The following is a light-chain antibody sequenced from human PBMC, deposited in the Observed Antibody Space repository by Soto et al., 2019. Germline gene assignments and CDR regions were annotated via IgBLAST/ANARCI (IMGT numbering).Light chain of an antibody. CDR1: QNINIY. CDR2: AAS. V-gene: IGKV1-39*01. CDR3: QQRYSTPRT. J-gene: IGKJ2*01. Sequence: DIQMTQSPSSLSASVGDRVTITCRASQNINIYLNWYQQKPGKAPQVLIYAASSLQSGVPPRFTGSGSGTAFTLTSSSLQSEDFGTDYCQQRYSTPRTFGHGTKLEIK.